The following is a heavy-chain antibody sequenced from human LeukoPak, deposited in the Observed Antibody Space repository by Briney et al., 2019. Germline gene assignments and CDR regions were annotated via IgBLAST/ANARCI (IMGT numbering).Heavy chain of an antibody. D-gene: IGHD2-21*02. V-gene: IGHV1-46*01. J-gene: IGHJ5*02. Sequence: GASVKVSCKASGYTFTSYYMHWVRQAPGQGLEWMGIINPSGGSTSYAQKFQGRVTMTRDMSTSTVYMELSSLRSEDTAVYYCFVVVTANDGGFRFDPWGQGTLVTVSS. CDR2: INPSGGST. CDR3: FVVVTANDGGFRFDP. CDR1: GYTFTSYY.